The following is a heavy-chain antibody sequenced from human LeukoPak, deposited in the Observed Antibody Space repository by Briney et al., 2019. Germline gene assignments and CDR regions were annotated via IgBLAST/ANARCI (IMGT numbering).Heavy chain of an antibody. CDR2: IRYDGSNK. V-gene: IGHV3-30*02. D-gene: IGHD5-18*01. J-gene: IGHJ4*02. CDR1: GFTFSSYG. CDR3: ARLSTIGAAMVNFDY. Sequence: GGSLRLSCAASGFTFSSYGMHWVRQAPGKGLEWVAFIRYDGSNKYYADSVKGRFTISRDNSKNTLYLQMNSLRAEDTAVYYCARLSTIGAAMVNFDYWGQGTLVTVSS.